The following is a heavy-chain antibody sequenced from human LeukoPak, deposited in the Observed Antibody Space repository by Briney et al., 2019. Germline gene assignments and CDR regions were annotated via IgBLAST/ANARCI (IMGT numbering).Heavy chain of an antibody. CDR3: MDV. CDR2: IYHSGST. V-gene: IGHV4-30-2*01. J-gene: IGHJ6*03. Sequence: PSETLSLTCTVSGGSISSGGYYWSWIRQPPGKGLEWIGYIYHSGSTYYNPSLKSQFTISLDRPKNQFSLKLSSVTAADTAVYLNMDVWGKGTTVTVSS. CDR1: GGSISSGGYY.